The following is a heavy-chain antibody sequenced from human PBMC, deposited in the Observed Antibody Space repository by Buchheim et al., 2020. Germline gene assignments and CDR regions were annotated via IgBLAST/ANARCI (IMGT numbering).Heavy chain of an antibody. Sequence: QVQLQESGPGLVKPSQTLSLSCVVSGGSISRGGYYWSCIRQHPGKGLEWIGYTFYSGRTSFNPSLQSRVSISEDKFKNEFSLMLNSVTAADTAVYYCARTVSKWYYYFDYWGQG. D-gene: IGHD2-15*01. CDR1: GGSISRGGYY. CDR3: ARTVSKWYYYFDY. V-gene: IGHV4-31*11. J-gene: IGHJ4*02. CDR2: TFYSGRT.